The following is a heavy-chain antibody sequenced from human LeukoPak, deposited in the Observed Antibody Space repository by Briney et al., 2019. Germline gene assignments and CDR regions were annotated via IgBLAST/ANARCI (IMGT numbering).Heavy chain of an antibody. D-gene: IGHD6-13*01. V-gene: IGHV4-34*01. CDR3: ARDLDSSSWWGWFDP. CDR1: GGSFSGYY. J-gene: IGHJ5*02. Sequence: SETLSLTCAVYGGSFSGYYWSWIRQPPGKGLEWIGEINHSGSTNYNPSLKSRVTISVDTSKNQFSLKLSSVTAAVTAVYYCARDLDSSSWWGWFDPWGQGTLVTVSS. CDR2: INHSGST.